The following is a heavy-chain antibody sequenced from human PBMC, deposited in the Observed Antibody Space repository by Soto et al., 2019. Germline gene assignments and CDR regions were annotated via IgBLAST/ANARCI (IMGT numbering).Heavy chain of an antibody. D-gene: IGHD4-17*01. CDR1: GFTHSNYA. CDR3: ARVLRNNYGSFAY. CDR2: LSYDGSNK. V-gene: IGHV3-30-3*01. J-gene: IGHJ4*02. Sequence: PGGSLRLSCVPSGFTHSNYAMDWLRQAPGKGLEWVAVLSYDGSNKYYADSVKGRITISRDNSRNTLYLQMNSLRAEDTAMYYCARVLRNNYGSFAYWGQGTLVTVSS.